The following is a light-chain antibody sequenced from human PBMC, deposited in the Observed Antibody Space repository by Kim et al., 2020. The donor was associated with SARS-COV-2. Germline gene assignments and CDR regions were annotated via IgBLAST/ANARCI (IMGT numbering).Light chain of an antibody. CDR2: GKN. CDR1: SRRSDY. J-gene: IGLJ1*01. Sequence: LGQTVRITCQEDSRRSDYASWYQQEPGQATVLVIYGKNNRPSGIPDRFSGSSSGKTASLIITGAQAEDEADYYCNSRDSSGNPLYVFGTGTKVTVL. V-gene: IGLV3-19*01. CDR3: NSRDSSGNPLYV.